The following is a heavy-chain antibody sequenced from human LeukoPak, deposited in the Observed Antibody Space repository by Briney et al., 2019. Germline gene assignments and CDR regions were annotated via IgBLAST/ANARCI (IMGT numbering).Heavy chain of an antibody. Sequence: PGGSLRLSCAASGFTFSGFGMHWVRQAPGKGLEWVAVIWSDGSNEYYADSVKGRSTISRDNSKNTLYLQMNSLRAEDTAVYYCARADSGSYYGPPDYWGQGTPVTVSS. V-gene: IGHV3-33*01. CDR2: IWSDGSNE. J-gene: IGHJ4*02. D-gene: IGHD1-26*01. CDR3: ARADSGSYYGPPDY. CDR1: GFTFSGFG.